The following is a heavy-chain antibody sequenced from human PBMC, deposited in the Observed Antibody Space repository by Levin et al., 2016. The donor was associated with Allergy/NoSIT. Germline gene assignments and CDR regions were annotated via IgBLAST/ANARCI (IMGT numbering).Heavy chain of an antibody. CDR2: ISSSSSYI. CDR3: AATVTTFMFDY. D-gene: IGHD4-17*01. V-gene: IGHV3-21*01. CDR1: GFTFSSYS. J-gene: IGHJ4*02. Sequence: GGSLRLSCAASGFTFSSYSMNWVRQAPGKGLEWVSSISSSSSYIYYADSVKGRFTISRDNAKNSLYLQMNSLRAEDTAVYYCAATVTTFMFDYWGQGTLVTVSS.